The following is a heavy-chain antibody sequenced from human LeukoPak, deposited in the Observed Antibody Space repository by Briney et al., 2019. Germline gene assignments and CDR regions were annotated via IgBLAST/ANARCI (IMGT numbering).Heavy chain of an antibody. D-gene: IGHD3-22*01. Sequence: SGGSLRLSCAASGFTFSDHYMDWVRQAPGKGLEWVGRIRNKANSYTTEYAASVKGRFTISRDDSKNSLYLQMNSLKTEDTAVYYCAGGSYDSGAYWWFDPWGQGTLVTVSS. CDR2: IRNKANSYTT. V-gene: IGHV3-72*01. CDR3: AGGSYDSGAYWWFDP. J-gene: IGHJ5*02. CDR1: GFTFSDHY.